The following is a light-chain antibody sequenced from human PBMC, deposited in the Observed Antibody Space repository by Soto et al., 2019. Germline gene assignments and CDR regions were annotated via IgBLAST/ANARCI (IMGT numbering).Light chain of an antibody. V-gene: IGLV2-14*01. CDR1: SSDVGYHNY. J-gene: IGLJ1*01. CDR2: EVS. Sequence: QSALTQPASVSGSPGQSITISCTGSSSDVGYHNYVSRYQQHPGKAPKLMIYEVSDRPSGVSNRFSGSKSGNTASLTISGLQAEDEADYYCSSYTTTSALYVFGTGTKLTVL. CDR3: SSYTTTSALYV.